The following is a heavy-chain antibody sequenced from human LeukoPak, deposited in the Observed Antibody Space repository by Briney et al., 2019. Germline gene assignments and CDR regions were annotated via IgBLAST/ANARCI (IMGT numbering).Heavy chain of an antibody. J-gene: IGHJ6*02. V-gene: IGHV1-69*04. CDR3: ARDREGVTKIKAYYYSGMDV. D-gene: IGHD4-17*01. Sequence: ASVKVSCKASGGTFSNYPINWVRQAPGQGLEWMGSIIPIFGIANYAQKFQGRVTITADKSTSTAYMELISLRSEDTAVYYCARDREGVTKIKAYYYSGMDVWGQGTTVTVSS. CDR1: GGTFSNYP. CDR2: IIPIFGIA.